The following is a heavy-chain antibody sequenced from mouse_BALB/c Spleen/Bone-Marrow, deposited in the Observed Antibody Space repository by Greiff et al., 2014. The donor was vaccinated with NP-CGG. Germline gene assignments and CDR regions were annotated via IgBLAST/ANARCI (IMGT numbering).Heavy chain of an antibody. CDR1: GFTFSSYA. J-gene: IGHJ4*01. CDR2: ISSGGSYT. D-gene: IGHD2-2*01. V-gene: IGHV5-6-4*01. Sequence: EVQLVESGGGLVKPGGSLKLSCAASGFTFSSYAMSWVRQTPEKRLEWVATISSGGSYTYYPDSVKGRFTISRDNAKNTLYLQMSSQKSEDTAMYYCTKIYYGYDGGYYYAMDYWGQGTSVTVSS. CDR3: TKIYYGYDGGYYYAMDY.